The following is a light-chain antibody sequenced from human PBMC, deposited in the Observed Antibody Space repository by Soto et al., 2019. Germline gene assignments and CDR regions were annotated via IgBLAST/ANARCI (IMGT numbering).Light chain of an antibody. CDR2: AAS. Sequence: IQMTQSPSSLSASVGDRVTMTCRASQSIGSYVNWYQEKPGEAPKVLIFAASSLQSGVPSRFSGSGSGTDFTLTISSLQPEDFATYYCQQSYSTAWTFGQGTKADIK. V-gene: IGKV1-39*01. CDR1: QSIGSY. J-gene: IGKJ1*01. CDR3: QQSYSTAWT.